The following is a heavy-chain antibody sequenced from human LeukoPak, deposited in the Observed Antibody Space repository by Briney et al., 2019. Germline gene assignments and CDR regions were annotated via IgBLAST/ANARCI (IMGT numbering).Heavy chain of an antibody. V-gene: IGHV4-39*07. CDR2: IYYSGST. D-gene: IGHD3-10*01. CDR1: GGSISSSSYY. Sequence: ASETLSLTCTVSGGSISSSSYYWGWIRQPPGKGLEWIGSIYYSGSTYYNPSLKSRVTISVDTSKNQFSLKLSSVTAADTAVYYCARVGEYYYGSGSYYAFDIWGQGTMVTVSS. CDR3: ARVGEYYYGSGSYYAFDI. J-gene: IGHJ3*02.